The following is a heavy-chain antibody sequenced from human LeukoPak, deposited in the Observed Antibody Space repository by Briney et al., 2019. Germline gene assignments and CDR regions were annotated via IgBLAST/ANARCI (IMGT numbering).Heavy chain of an antibody. J-gene: IGHJ4*02. CDR2: ISSSSYI. CDR1: GFTFSSYS. D-gene: IGHD6-19*01. Sequence: PGGSLRLSCAASGFTFSSYSMNWVRQAPGKGLEWVSSISSSSYIYYADSVKGRFTISRDNAKNSLYLQMNSLRAEDTAVYYCARDRGYSSGWNYFDYWGQGTLVTVSS. V-gene: IGHV3-21*01. CDR3: ARDRGYSSGWNYFDY.